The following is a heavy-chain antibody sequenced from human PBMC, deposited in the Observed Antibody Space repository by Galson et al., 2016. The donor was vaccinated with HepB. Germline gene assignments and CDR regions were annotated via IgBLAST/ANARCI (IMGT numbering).Heavy chain of an antibody. CDR3: ARDAFDYAPQDPLDS. CDR1: GFPFSTYG. CDR2: IWYDVSNK. V-gene: IGHV3-33*01. Sequence: SLRLSCAASGFPFSTYGMHWVRQAPGKGLEWVAVIWYDVSNKNYADSVKGRFAVSRANSKNTLDLQMNSLRGDDTAVYYGARDAFDYAPQDPLDSWGEGTLVTVSS. J-gene: IGHJ4*02. D-gene: IGHD3-16*01.